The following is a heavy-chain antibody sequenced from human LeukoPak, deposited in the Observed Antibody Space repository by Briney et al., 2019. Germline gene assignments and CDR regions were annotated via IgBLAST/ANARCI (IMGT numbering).Heavy chain of an antibody. Sequence: GRSLRLSCAASGFTFSSYAMHWVRQAPGKGLEWVAVISYDGSNKYYADSVKGRFTISRDNSKNTLYLQMNSLRAEDTAAYYCARDGPEGSSGWYWDYYYYGMDVWGQGTTVTVSS. CDR1: GFTFSSYA. J-gene: IGHJ6*02. CDR3: ARDGPEGSSGWYWDYYYYGMDV. V-gene: IGHV3-30-3*01. D-gene: IGHD6-19*01. CDR2: ISYDGSNK.